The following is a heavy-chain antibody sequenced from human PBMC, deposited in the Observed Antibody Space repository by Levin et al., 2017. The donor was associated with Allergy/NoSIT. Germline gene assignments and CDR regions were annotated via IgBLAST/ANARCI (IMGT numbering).Heavy chain of an antibody. J-gene: IGHJ4*02. Sequence: GGSLRLSCAASGFTFSNYAMTWVRQAPGRGLEWVSVISDSGANTYYTNSVRGRFTISRDNSDNTLYLQMNSLRVEDTAVYYCARDGHEDYWGQGTLVSVSS. CDR1: GFTFSNYA. CDR2: ISDSGANT. CDR3: ARDGHEDY. V-gene: IGHV3-23*01.